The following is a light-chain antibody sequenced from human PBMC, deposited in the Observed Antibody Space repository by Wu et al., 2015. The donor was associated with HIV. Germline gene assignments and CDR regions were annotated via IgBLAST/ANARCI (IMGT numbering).Light chain of an antibody. V-gene: IGKV3-11*01. CDR1: QSVSGY. J-gene: IGKJ4*01. CDR2: DGN. Sequence: EVVLTQSPETMSLSPGERATLSCRASQSVSGYLAWYQQKPGQAPRLLIFDGNNRPTGIPARFSGSGSGTDFTLTISRLEPEDSAVYYCQQCSNWPPGLTFGGGTKVEIK. CDR3: QQCSNWPPGLT.